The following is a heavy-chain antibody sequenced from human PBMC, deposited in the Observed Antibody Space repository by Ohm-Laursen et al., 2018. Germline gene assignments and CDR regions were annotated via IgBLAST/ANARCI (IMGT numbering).Heavy chain of an antibody. Sequence: SLRLSRAASDLTLSDNYINWVRQAPGKGLEWVSGIYSDGVTDNADSVKGRFTISRDDSKNTVYLQMNSLRVDDTAVYYCARGKGIAVIQLEDCYFDLWGRGTLVTVSS. CDR3: ARGKGIAVIQLEDCYFDL. D-gene: IGHD1-1*01. CDR1: DLTLSDNY. CDR2: IYSDGVT. J-gene: IGHJ2*01. V-gene: IGHV3-53*01.